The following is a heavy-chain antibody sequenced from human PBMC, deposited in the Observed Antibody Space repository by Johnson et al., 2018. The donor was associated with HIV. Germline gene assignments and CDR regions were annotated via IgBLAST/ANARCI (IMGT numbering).Heavy chain of an antibody. J-gene: IGHJ3*02. CDR3: AKEDQPLLWGSTFDI. Sequence: EVQLVESGGGVVRPGGSLRLSCAASGFTVSSNYMSWVRQAPGKGLEWVSVIYSGGSTYYADSVKGRFTIYRDNSKNTLYLQMNRLRAEDTAVYYCAKEDQPLLWGSTFDIWGQGTMVTVSS. CDR1: GFTVSSNY. CDR2: IYSGGST. V-gene: IGHV3-53*01. D-gene: IGHD3-16*01.